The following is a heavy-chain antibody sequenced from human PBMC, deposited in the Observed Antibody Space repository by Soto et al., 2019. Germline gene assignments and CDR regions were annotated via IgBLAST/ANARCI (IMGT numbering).Heavy chain of an antibody. CDR3: AVVDSTGNWFDP. CDR1: GGFISSSDFY. CDR2: MYYSGST. V-gene: IGHV4-39*01. D-gene: IGHD6-25*01. Sequence: QLQLQESGPGLLKPSETLSLTCTVSGGFISSSDFYWGWLRQTPGKGLELIGSMYYSGSTYYNPSLKSRVSISVDTSRNQFTLKLISVTAADTAVYYCAVVDSTGNWFDPWGEGVLVTVSS. J-gene: IGHJ5*02.